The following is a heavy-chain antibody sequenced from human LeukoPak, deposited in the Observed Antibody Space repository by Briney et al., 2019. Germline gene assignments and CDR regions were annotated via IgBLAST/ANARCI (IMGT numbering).Heavy chain of an antibody. D-gene: IGHD3-9*01. V-gene: IGHV3-7*03. J-gene: IGHJ4*02. CDR1: GFTFSSYW. Sequence: AGGSLRLSCAASGFTFSSYWMSWVRQAPGKGLEWVANIKQDGSEKYYVDSVKGRFTISRDNAKNSLYLQMNSLRAEDTAVYYCAKFVDDILTGPYFDYWGQGTLVTVSS. CDR3: AKFVDDILTGPYFDY. CDR2: IKQDGSEK.